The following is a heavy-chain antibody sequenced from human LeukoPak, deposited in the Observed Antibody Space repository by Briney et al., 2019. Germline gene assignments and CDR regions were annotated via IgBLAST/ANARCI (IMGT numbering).Heavy chain of an antibody. J-gene: IGHJ3*02. CDR3: SLLDGGYNNSDAFYI. D-gene: IGHD3-10*01. CDR1: GGSISSRGYY. Sequence: SQTLSLTCTVSGGSISSRGYYWSWIPPHPGKGLEWIGYIYCSGSTYYPPSLQSRGTISVYTSKNQFSLNLSSVTPADTAVYHCSLLDGGYNNSDAFYICGEGTMVTVSS. CDR2: IYCSGST. V-gene: IGHV4-31*03.